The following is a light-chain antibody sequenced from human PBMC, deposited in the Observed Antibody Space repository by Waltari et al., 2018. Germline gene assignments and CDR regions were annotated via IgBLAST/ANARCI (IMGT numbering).Light chain of an antibody. CDR3: QHYKSLPVS. V-gene: IGKV3-20*01. Sequence: IVLTQSPGTLPLSPGERATLSCRASQSVSIYLAWYQQKPGQAPRLLIYHTSTRATGIPDRFSGSGSGTDFSLTISGLEPEDFAVYYCQHYKSLPVSFGQGTRVEIK. J-gene: IGKJ1*01. CDR1: QSVSIY. CDR2: HTS.